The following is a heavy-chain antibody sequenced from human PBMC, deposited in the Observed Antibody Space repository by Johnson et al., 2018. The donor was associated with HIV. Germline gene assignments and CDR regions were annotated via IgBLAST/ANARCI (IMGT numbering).Heavy chain of an antibody. D-gene: IGHD1-14*01. V-gene: IGHV3-30-3*01. CDR1: GFTFSIYA. Sequence: LVESGGGLVQPGGSLRLSCAASGFTFSIYAMHWVRQAPGKGLEWVSLISYDGSNKYHVDSVKGRFTISRTNSNSTLYLQMNSLGAEDTGIYSCAKGTGAFDIWGQGTVVTVSS. J-gene: IGHJ3*02. CDR2: ISYDGSNK. CDR3: AKGTGAFDI.